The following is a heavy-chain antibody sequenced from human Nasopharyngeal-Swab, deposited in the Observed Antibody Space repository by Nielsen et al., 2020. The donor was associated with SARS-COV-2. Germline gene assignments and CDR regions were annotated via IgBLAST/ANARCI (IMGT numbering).Heavy chain of an antibody. CDR1: GFTFSSYA. D-gene: IGHD3-10*01. CDR2: ISGSGGST. Sequence: ETLSLTCAASGFTFSSYAMSWVRQAPGKGLEWVSAISGSGGSTYYADSVKGRFTISRDNSKNTLYLQMNSLRAEDTAVYYCATDYYGSGSYEYWGQGTLVTVSS. CDR3: ATDYYGSGSYEY. V-gene: IGHV3-23*01. J-gene: IGHJ4*02.